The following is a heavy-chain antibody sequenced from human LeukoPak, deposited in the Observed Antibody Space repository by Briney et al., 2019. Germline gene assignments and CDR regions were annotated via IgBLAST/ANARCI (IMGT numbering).Heavy chain of an antibody. D-gene: IGHD6-6*01. CDR1: GFTFSSYS. CDR2: ISSSSYI. J-gene: IGHJ6*03. Sequence: TGGSLRLSCAASGFTFSSYSMNWVRQAPGKGLEWVSSISSSSYIYYADSVKGRFTISRDNAKNSLYLQMNSLRAEDTAVYYCARDYSSSLYYYYYYMDVWGKGTTVTVSS. CDR3: ARDYSSSLYYYYYYMDV. V-gene: IGHV3-21*01.